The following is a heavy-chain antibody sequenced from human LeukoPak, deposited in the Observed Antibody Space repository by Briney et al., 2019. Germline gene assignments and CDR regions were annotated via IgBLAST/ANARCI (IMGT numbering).Heavy chain of an antibody. CDR3: ARVAFYYGSGSLIDY. CDR1: GFTFSGFA. V-gene: IGHV3-11*01. J-gene: IGHJ4*02. D-gene: IGHD3-10*01. Sequence: GGSLRLSCAASGFTFSGFAMSWVRRTPGKGLEWVSYISSSGSTIYYADSVKGRFTISRDNAKNSLYLQMNSLRAEDTAVYYCARVAFYYGSGSLIDYWGQGTLVTVSS. CDR2: ISSSGSTI.